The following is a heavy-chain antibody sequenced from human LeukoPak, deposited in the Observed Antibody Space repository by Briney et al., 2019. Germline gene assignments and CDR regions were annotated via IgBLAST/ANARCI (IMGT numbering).Heavy chain of an antibody. Sequence: GGSLRLSCEASGFTFNNYWMHWVRQAPGKGLVWVSHINSDATSTNYADSVKGRFTISRDNSKNTLYLQMNSLRAEDTAVYYCAKGVVVVPAAIIYFDYWGQGTLVTVSS. CDR2: INSDATST. V-gene: IGHV3-74*01. D-gene: IGHD2-2*01. J-gene: IGHJ4*02. CDR1: GFTFNNYW. CDR3: AKGVVVVPAAIIYFDY.